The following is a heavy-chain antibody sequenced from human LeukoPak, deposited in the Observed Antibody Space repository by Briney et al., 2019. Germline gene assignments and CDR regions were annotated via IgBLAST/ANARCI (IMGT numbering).Heavy chain of an antibody. Sequence: GGSLRLSCAASGFTFSSYSMNWVRQAPGKGLEWVSSISSSSSYIYYADSVKGRFTISRGNAKNSLYLQMNSLRAEDTAVYYCARDGGSYFAFDIWGQGTMVTVSS. CDR1: GFTFSSYS. V-gene: IGHV3-21*01. D-gene: IGHD1-26*01. CDR3: ARDGGSYFAFDI. J-gene: IGHJ3*02. CDR2: ISSSSSYI.